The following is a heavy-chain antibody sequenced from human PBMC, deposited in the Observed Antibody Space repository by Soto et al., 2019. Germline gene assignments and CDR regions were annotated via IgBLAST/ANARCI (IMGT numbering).Heavy chain of an antibody. CDR2: MNPNSGNT. CDR3: AGDGNYYDSSGYFEN. D-gene: IGHD3-22*01. V-gene: IGHV1-8*01. J-gene: IGHJ4*02. CDR1: GYTFTNYD. Sequence: ASVKVSCKASGYTFTNYDINWVRQATGQGLEWMGWMNPNSGNTGYAQKFQGRVTMTRNTSISTAYMELSSLRAEDTAVYYCAGDGNYYDSSGYFENWGQGTLVTVSS.